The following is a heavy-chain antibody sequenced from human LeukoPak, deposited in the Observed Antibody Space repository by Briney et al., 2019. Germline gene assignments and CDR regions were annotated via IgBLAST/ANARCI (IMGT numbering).Heavy chain of an antibody. V-gene: IGHV3-74*01. D-gene: IGHD2-2*01. CDR2: INSDGSNS. J-gene: IGHJ4*02. Sequence: GGSLRLSCAASGFAFSNYWLHWVRQAPGKGLVWVSRINSDGSNSIYGDSVKGRFTISRDNAKNSLYLQMNSLRAEDTAVYYCARSTQLLLDDWGQGTLVTVSS. CDR3: ARSTQLLLDD. CDR1: GFAFSNYW.